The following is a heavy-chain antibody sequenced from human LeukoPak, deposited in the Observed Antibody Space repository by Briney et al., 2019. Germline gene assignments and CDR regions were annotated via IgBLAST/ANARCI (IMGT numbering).Heavy chain of an antibody. V-gene: IGHV6-1*01. D-gene: IGHD6-19*01. CDR1: GDSVSSNTAA. J-gene: IGHJ4*02. CDR2: TYYRSKWYY. Sequence: SQTLSITCAISGDSVSSNTAAWNWIRQSPSRGLEWLGRTYYRSKWYYDYAVSLKSRITIYPDTSKNQFSLQLNSVTPEDTAVYYCATSTPSDWYPFDYWGQGTLVTVSS. CDR3: ATSTPSDWYPFDY.